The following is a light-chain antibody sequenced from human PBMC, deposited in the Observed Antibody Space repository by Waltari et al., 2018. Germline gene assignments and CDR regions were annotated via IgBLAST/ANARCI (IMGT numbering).Light chain of an antibody. CDR2: DVS. CDR1: SSDIGGYNF. J-gene: IGLJ2*01. V-gene: IGLV2-8*01. CDR3: SSYAGSNNIL. Sequence: QSALTQPPSASGSPGQSVTISCTGTSSDIGGYNFVSWYQHHPGRAPKLMIYDVSKRPSGVPDRFSGSKSGNTASLTGSGLQAEDEADYYCSSYAGSNNILFGGGTKLTVL.